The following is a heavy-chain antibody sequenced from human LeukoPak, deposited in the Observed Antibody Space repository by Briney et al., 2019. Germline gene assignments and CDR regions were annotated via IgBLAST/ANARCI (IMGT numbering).Heavy chain of an antibody. CDR2: IIPIFGTA. D-gene: IGHD6-6*01. Sequence: GASVRVSCKASGCTFTSYAISWVRQAPGQGLEWMGGIIPIFGTANYAQKFQGRVTITADKSTSTAYMELSSLRSEDTAVYYCASSSSPFLYYYYYMDVWGKGTTVTVSS. V-gene: IGHV1-69*06. CDR1: GCTFTSYA. CDR3: ASSSSPFLYYYYYMDV. J-gene: IGHJ6*03.